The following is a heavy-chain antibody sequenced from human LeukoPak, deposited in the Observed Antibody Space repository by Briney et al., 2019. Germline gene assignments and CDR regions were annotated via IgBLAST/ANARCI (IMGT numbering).Heavy chain of an antibody. Sequence: SETLSLTCTVSGGSISSYYWSWIRQPPGKGLEWIGYIYYSGSTNYNPSLKSRVTISVDTSKNQSSLKLSSVTAAGTAVYYCARVSVEMATIDYWGQGTLVTVSS. V-gene: IGHV4-59*01. CDR1: GGSISSYY. D-gene: IGHD5-24*01. CDR3: ARVSVEMATIDY. J-gene: IGHJ4*02. CDR2: IYYSGST.